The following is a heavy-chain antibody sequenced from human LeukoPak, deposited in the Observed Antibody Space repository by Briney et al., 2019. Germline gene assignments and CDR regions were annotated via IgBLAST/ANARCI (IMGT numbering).Heavy chain of an antibody. J-gene: IGHJ6*03. CDR3: ARETGIASYYYYYYYMDV. Sequence: GASVTVSCKASGDTFSNHPISWVRQAPGQGLEWMGGIIPSFRTTNYAQKFQGRVTISTDKSTSTAYMELRSLRSDDTAVYYCARETGIASYYYYYYYMDVWGKGTTVTVSS. CDR1: GDTFSNHP. CDR2: IIPSFRTT. D-gene: IGHD1-14*01. V-gene: IGHV1-69*05.